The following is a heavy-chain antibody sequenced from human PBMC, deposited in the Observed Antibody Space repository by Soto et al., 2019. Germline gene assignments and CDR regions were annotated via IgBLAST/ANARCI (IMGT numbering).Heavy chain of an antibody. CDR3: ARGARGDVVVRGVRSLPYYYYMDV. V-gene: IGHV4-34*01. CDR1: GGSFSGYY. D-gene: IGHD3-10*01. J-gene: IGHJ6*03. Sequence: SETLSLTCAVYGGSFSGYYWSWIRQPPGKGLEWIGEINHSGSTNYNPSLKSRVTISVDTSKNQFSLKLSSVTAADTAVYYCARGARGDVVVRGVRSLPYYYYMDVWGKGTTVTVSS. CDR2: INHSGST.